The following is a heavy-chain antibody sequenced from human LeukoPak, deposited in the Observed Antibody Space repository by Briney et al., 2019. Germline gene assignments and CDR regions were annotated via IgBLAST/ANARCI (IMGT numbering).Heavy chain of an antibody. D-gene: IGHD3-10*01. Sequence: SVKVSCKASGGTFSSYAISWVRQAPGQGLEWMGRIIPILGIANYAQKFQGRVTITADKSTSTAYMELSSLRSEDTAVYYCARGATSYYYGSGSGMDVWGQGTTVTVSS. V-gene: IGHV1-69*04. CDR1: GGTFSSYA. J-gene: IGHJ6*02. CDR3: ARGATSYYYGSGSGMDV. CDR2: IIPILGIA.